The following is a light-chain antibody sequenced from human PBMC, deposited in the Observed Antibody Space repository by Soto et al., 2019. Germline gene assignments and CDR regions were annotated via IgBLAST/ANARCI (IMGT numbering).Light chain of an antibody. CDR1: QDSANW. CDR2: AAS. J-gene: IGKJ2*01. Sequence: DIQMAQSPSSVSASVGDRVTITCRASQDSANWLAWYQQTPGKAPKLLIYAASTLQGGVPSRFSGSGSGTDFTLTISSLQPEDVATYYCQQARSFPPTFGQGTKLEIK. CDR3: QQARSFPPT. V-gene: IGKV1-12*01.